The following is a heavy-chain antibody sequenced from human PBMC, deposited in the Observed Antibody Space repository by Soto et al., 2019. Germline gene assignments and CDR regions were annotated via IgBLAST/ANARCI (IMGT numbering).Heavy chain of an antibody. CDR2: MNPNSGNT. CDR1: GYTFTSYD. Sequence: ASVKVSCKASGYTFTSYDINWVRQATGQGLEWMGWMNPNSGNTGYAQKFQGRVTMTRNTSISTAYMELCSLRSEDTSVYNCATSRFYDDRRSRARVVGYWGQGTLVTVSS. V-gene: IGHV1-8*01. CDR3: ATSRFYDDRRSRARVVGY. D-gene: IGHD3-22*01. J-gene: IGHJ4*02.